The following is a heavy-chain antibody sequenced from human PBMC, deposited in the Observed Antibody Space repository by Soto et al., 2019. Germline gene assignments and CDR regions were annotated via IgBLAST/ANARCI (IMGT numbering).Heavy chain of an antibody. Sequence: SETLSLTCTVSGGSISSSSYYWGWIRQPPGKGLEWIGSIYYSGSTYYNPSLKSRVTISVDTSKNQFSLKLSSVTAADTAVYYSFAMTISGYEERYYYYYMDVWGKGTTVTVSS. CDR3: FAMTISGYEERYYYYYMDV. CDR1: GGSISSSSYY. J-gene: IGHJ6*03. D-gene: IGHD5-12*01. CDR2: IYYSGST. V-gene: IGHV4-39*01.